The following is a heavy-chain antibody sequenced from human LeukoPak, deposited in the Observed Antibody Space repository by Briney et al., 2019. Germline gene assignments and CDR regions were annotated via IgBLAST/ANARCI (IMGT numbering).Heavy chain of an antibody. J-gene: IGHJ3*02. D-gene: IGHD3-22*01. CDR1: GDGASSNSAG. CDR3: ARDRGGYYFDNSLDI. CDR2: TYYRSKWYN. V-gene: IGHV6-1*01. Sequence: SQTLSLTCAISGDGASSNSAGWNWIRQSPSRGLEWLGRTYYRSKWYNHYAESVKSRIIINPDTSKNQFSLQLNSVTPEDTAVYYCARDRGGYYFDNSLDIWGQGTMVTVSS.